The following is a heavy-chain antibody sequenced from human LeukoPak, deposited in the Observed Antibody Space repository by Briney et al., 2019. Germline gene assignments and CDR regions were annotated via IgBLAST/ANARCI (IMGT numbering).Heavy chain of an antibody. CDR3: VQNIPGTVEY. CDR2: IYSSGTT. V-gene: IGHV4-39*01. J-gene: IGHJ4*02. Sequence: PSETLSLTCTVSGDSISKNIYYWGWIRQPPGKGLECIGNIYSSGTTYYNPSLKSRVTISIDASNSQFSLMLSSVTAADTALYYCVQNIPGTVEYWGQGTLVTVSS. D-gene: IGHD1-7*01. CDR1: GDSISKNIYY.